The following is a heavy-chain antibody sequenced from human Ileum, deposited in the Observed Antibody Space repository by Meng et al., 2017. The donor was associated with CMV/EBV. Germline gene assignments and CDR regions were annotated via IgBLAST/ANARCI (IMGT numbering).Heavy chain of an antibody. V-gene: IGHV3-72*01. CDR3: ADLGRAPLDP. CDR2: ISTDFHGLIT. CDR1: GFALRQHQ. J-gene: IGHJ5*02. Sequence: SCAASGFALRQHQIDWVRQAPGKGLEWVGLISTDFHGLITHYAASVEGRFTISRDDSKNSGYLQMNNLKTEDTARYYCADLGRAPLDPWGQGTLVTVSS. D-gene: IGHD1-1*01.